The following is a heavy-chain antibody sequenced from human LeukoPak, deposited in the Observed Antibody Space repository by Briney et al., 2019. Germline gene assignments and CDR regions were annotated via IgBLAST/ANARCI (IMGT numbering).Heavy chain of an antibody. CDR2: IYSSGST. J-gene: IGHJ4*02. V-gene: IGHV4-4*07. CDR1: GGSINSFY. CDR3: ARETWRSKSIDFDS. D-gene: IGHD6-6*01. Sequence: SETLSLTCTVSGGSINSFYWTWIRQPAGKGLEWIGRIYSSGSTNFNPSLKSRATMSVDTSKNQFSLRLSSVTAADTAAYFCARETWRSKSIDFDSGGQGPWVTVS.